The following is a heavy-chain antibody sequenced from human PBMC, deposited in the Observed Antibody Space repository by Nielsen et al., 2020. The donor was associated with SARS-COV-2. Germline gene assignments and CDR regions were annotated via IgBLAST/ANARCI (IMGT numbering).Heavy chain of an antibody. J-gene: IGHJ4*02. CDR1: GFRFTSLS. CDR2: VSTGSDYV. Sequence: GALSLSCAASGFRFTSLSMNWVRQAPGKGLEWVSSVSTGSDYVHYADLVQGRFAISRDNAKDSLYLQMNSLRADDTAIYYCARDRSGFGFDFWGQGAMIIVAS. D-gene: IGHD3-22*01. V-gene: IGHV3-21*01. CDR3: ARDRSGFGFDF.